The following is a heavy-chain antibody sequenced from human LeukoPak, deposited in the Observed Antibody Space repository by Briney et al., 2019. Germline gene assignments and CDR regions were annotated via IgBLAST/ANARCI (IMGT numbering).Heavy chain of an antibody. D-gene: IGHD5-18*01. CDR3: ARKLSPLDY. Sequence: GESLKISCKGSGYSITSYWISWVRQMPGKGLEWMGRIDPSDSYTNYNPSFQGHVTISLDKSINTAYLQWSSLKASDTAIYYCARKLSPLDYWGQGTLVTVSS. CDR1: GYSITSYW. CDR2: IDPSDSYT. V-gene: IGHV5-10-1*01. J-gene: IGHJ4*02.